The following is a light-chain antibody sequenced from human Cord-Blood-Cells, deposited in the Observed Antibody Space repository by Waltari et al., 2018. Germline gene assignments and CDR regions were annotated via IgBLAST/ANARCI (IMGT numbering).Light chain of an antibody. V-gene: IGKV3-15*01. Sequence: EIVMTQSPATLSVSPGERATLACRASQSVSSNLAWYQQKPGQAPRLLSYVASTRATGIPARFSGSGSGTEFTLTISSLQSEDFAVYYCQQYNNWPPDTFGPGTKVDIK. CDR3: QQYNNWPPDT. CDR2: VAS. J-gene: IGKJ3*01. CDR1: QSVSSN.